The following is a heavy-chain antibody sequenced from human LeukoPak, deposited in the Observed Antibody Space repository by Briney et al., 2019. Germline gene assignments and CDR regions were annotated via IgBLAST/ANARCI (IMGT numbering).Heavy chain of an antibody. V-gene: IGHV1-18*01. CDR1: GYTFTSYG. Sequence: ASVKVSCKASGYTFTSYGISWVRQAHGQELEWMGWISAYNGNTNYAQKLQGRVTMTTDTSTSTAYMELRSLRSDDTAVYYCARDLGEGIYYYDSSGYYLAWGQGTLVTVSS. J-gene: IGHJ5*02. CDR2: ISAYNGNT. CDR3: ARDLGEGIYYYDSSGYYLA. D-gene: IGHD3-22*01.